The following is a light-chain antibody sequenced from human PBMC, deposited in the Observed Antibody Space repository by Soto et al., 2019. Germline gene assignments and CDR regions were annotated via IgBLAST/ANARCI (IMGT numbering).Light chain of an antibody. CDR3: QEYNSAPRT. CDR2: AAS. CDR1: QGTSNA. J-gene: IGKJ1*01. V-gene: IGKV1-27*01. Sequence: DIQMPQSPSPLSASVGDRVTITCRASQGTSNALAWYQQKPGKAPKLLIYAASTLQSGVPSRFSGSGSGTDFNLTISSLLPEDVAKYYYQEYNSAPRTFGQGTKVVIK.